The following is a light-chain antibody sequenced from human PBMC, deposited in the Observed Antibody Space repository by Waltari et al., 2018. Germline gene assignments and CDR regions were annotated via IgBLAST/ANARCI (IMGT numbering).Light chain of an antibody. CDR2: AAS. V-gene: IGKV1-39*01. Sequence: DIQMTQSPSSLSASVVDRVTITCRASQSISSYLNWYQQKPGKAPKLLTYAASSLQSGVPSRFSGSGSGTDFTLTISSLQPEDFATYYCQQSYSTPRTFGQGTKVEIK. CDR3: QQSYSTPRT. CDR1: QSISSY. J-gene: IGKJ1*01.